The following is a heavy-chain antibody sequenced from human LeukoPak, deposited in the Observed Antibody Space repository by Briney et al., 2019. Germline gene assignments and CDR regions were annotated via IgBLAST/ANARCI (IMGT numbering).Heavy chain of an antibody. J-gene: IGHJ6*02. CDR2: IRYDGSNK. Sequence: PGGSLRLSCAASGFTFSSYGMHWVRQAPGKGLEWVAFIRYDGSNKYYADSVKGRFTISRDNSKNTLYLQMNSLRAEDTAVYYCAKEAVVGGIAVAGLPFPYYGMDVWGQGTTVTVSS. CDR3: AKEAVVGGIAVAGLPFPYYGMDV. CDR1: GFTFSSYG. D-gene: IGHD6-19*01. V-gene: IGHV3-30*02.